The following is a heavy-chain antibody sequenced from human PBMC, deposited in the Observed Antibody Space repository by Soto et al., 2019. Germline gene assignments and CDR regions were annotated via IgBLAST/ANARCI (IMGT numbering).Heavy chain of an antibody. CDR3: AAHLKTTVTTYWYFDL. V-gene: IGHV4-34*01. J-gene: IGHJ2*01. CDR1: GGSFSGYS. D-gene: IGHD4-17*01. CDR2: INHSGST. Sequence: QVHLQQWGAGLLKPSETLSLTCAVYGGSFSGYSWSWIRQPPGKGLEWIGEINHSGSTNFNPSLKSRLIISVETSKNQFSLKLTSVTAADTAVYYCAAHLKTTVTTYWYFDLWGRGTLVTVSS.